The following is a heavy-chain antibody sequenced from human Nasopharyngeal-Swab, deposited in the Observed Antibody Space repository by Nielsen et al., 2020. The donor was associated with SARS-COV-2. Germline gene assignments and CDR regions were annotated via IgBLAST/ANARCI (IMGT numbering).Heavy chain of an antibody. CDR1: GFTFSSYW. J-gene: IGHJ4*02. V-gene: IGHV3-7*01. CDR3: ARGLGDYGDPGY. Sequence: GESLKISCAASGFTFSSYWMSWVRQAPGKGLEWVANIKQDGSEKYYVDSVKGRFTISRDNAKNSLFLEMNSLRAEDTAVYYCARGLGDYGDPGYWGQGTLVTVSS. CDR2: IKQDGSEK. D-gene: IGHD4-17*01.